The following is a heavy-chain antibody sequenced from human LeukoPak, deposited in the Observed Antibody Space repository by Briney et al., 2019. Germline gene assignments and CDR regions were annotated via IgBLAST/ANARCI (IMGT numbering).Heavy chain of an antibody. CDR1: GGSISGYY. CDR3: ASVEMATTNFEY. V-gene: IGHV4-34*01. D-gene: IGHD5-24*01. J-gene: IGHJ4*02. CDR2: INHSGST. Sequence: PSETLSLTYTVSGGSISGYYWSWIRQPPGKGLEWIGEINHSGSTNYKPSLKSRVTISVDTSKNQLSLKLSSVTAADTAVYYCASVEMATTNFEYWGQGTLVTVSS.